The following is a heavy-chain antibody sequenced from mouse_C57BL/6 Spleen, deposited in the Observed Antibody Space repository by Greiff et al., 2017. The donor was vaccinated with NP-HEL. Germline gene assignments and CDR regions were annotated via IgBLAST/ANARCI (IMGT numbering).Heavy chain of an antibody. CDR1: GYAFSSSW. V-gene: IGHV1-82*01. CDR2: IYPGDGDT. J-gene: IGHJ2*01. CDR3: ARPYYYGSSLDY. Sequence: QVQLKQSGPELVKPGASVKISCKASGYAFSSSWMNWVKQRPGKGLEWIGRIYPGDGDTNYNGKFKGKATLTADKSSSTAYMQLSSLTSEDSAVYFCARPYYYGSSLDYWGQGTTLTVSS. D-gene: IGHD1-1*01.